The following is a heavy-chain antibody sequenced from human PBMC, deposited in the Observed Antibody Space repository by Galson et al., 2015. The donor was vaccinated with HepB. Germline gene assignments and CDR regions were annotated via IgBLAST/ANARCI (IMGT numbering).Heavy chain of an antibody. D-gene: IGHD6-13*01. V-gene: IGHV3-66*02. CDR3: AREKDSSSWSMEY. J-gene: IGHJ4*02. CDR2: IYSGGST. Sequence: SLRLSCAASGFTVSSNYMSWVRQAPGKGLEWVSVIYSGGSTYYADSVKGRFTISRDNSKNTLYLQMNSLRAEDTAVYYCAREKDSSSWSMEYWGQGTLVTVSS. CDR1: GFTVSSNY.